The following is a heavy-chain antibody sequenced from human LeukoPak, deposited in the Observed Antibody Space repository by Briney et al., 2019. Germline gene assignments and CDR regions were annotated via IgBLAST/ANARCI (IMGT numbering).Heavy chain of an antibody. J-gene: IGHJ4*02. Sequence: GGSLRLSCAASGFTFSSYSMNWVRQAPGKGLEWVSSISSSGSYIYYADSVKGRFTISRDNAKNSLYLQMNSLRAEDTAVYYCAREFVTGFMYYYDSSGHNLDYWGQGTLVTVSS. CDR2: ISSSGSYI. CDR1: GFTFSSYS. V-gene: IGHV3-21*01. CDR3: AREFVTGFMYYYDSSGHNLDY. D-gene: IGHD3-22*01.